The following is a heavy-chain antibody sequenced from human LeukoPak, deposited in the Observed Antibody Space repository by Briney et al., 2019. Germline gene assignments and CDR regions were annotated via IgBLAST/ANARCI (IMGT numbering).Heavy chain of an antibody. J-gene: IGHJ5*02. CDR1: GYSISSGYY. Sequence: PSETLSLTCTVSGYSISSGYYWGWIRQPPGKGLEWIGSIYHSGSTYYNPSLKSRVTISVDMSKNQFSLKLSSVTAADTAVYYCARGYCSGGSCYSEDWFDPWGQGTLVTVSS. V-gene: IGHV4-38-2*02. CDR2: IYHSGST. D-gene: IGHD2-15*01. CDR3: ARGYCSGGSCYSEDWFDP.